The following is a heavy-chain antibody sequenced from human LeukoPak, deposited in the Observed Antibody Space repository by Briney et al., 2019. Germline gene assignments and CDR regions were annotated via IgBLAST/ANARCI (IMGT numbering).Heavy chain of an antibody. CDR3: ARGGDYDFWSGPTPGWYYYYYMDV. D-gene: IGHD3-3*01. Sequence: ASVKVSCKASGYTFTGYYMHWVRQAPGQGLEWMGWINPNSGGTNYAQKFQGRVTMTGDTSISTAYMELSRLRSDDTAVYYCARGGDYDFWSGPTPGWYYYYYMDVWGKGTTVTVSS. V-gene: IGHV1-2*02. J-gene: IGHJ6*03. CDR1: GYTFTGYY. CDR2: INPNSGGT.